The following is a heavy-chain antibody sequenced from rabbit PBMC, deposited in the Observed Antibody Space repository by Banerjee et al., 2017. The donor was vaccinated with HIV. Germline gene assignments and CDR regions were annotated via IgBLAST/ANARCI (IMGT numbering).Heavy chain of an antibody. CDR2: INTNSGNA. CDR3: ARDLAGVIGWNFNF. V-gene: IGHV1S45*01. D-gene: IGHD4-1*01. CDR1: GFDISYYH. Sequence: QEQLEESGGGLVQPGGSLTLSCTASGFDISYYHMGWVRQAPGKGLEWIACINTNSGNAVYASWAKGRFTISKTSSTTVTLQMTSLTAADTATYFCARDLAGVIGWNFNFWGPGTLVTVS. J-gene: IGHJ4*01.